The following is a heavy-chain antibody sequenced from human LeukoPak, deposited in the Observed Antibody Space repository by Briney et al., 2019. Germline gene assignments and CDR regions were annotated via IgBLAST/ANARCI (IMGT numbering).Heavy chain of an antibody. CDR2: IYYSGST. Sequence: SETLSLTCTVSGGSISSSSYYWGWIRQPPGKGLEWIGSIYYSGSTYYNSSLKSRVTISVDTSKNQFSLKLSSVTAADTAVYYCARLPQYYYYYMDVWGEGTTVTISS. CDR3: ARLPQYYYYYMDV. J-gene: IGHJ6*03. CDR1: GGSISSSSYY. V-gene: IGHV4-39*01.